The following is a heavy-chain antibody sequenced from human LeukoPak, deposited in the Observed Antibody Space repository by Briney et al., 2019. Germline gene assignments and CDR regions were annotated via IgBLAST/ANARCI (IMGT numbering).Heavy chain of an antibody. CDR3: ARAHPEYYDSRGRNPLDY. CDR2: ISAYNGNT. J-gene: IGHJ4*02. D-gene: IGHD3-22*01. Sequence: GASVKVSCKASGYSFSRYGISWVRQAPGQGLECMGWISAYNGNTNYAQRLQGRVTMTTDTSTSTANMELRSLRSDDTAVYYCARAHPEYYDSRGRNPLDYWGQGTLVTVSS. CDR1: GYSFSRYG. V-gene: IGHV1-18*01.